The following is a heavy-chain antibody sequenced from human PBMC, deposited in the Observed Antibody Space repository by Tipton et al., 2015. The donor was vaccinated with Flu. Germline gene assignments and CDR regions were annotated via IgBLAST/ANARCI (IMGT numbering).Heavy chain of an antibody. CDR2: ISADTGNT. CDR3: ASGSRRDY. V-gene: IGHV1-3*01. Sequence: QLVQSGAEVKKPGASVKVSCLASGYSFTSYAIHWVRQAPGQRLEWRGWISADTGNTRYTQKFQGRLTITRDTSATTAYMELSSLRSEDTGVYYCASGSRRDYWGQGTLVTVSS. D-gene: IGHD1-26*01. J-gene: IGHJ4*02. CDR1: GYSFTSYA.